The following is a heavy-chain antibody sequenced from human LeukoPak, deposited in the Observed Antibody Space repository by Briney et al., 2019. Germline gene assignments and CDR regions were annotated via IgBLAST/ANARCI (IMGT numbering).Heavy chain of an antibody. Sequence: PSETLSLTCTVSGGSISRSSYYWGWIRQTPGMGLEWIGSVSYSGNTDYNPSLKSRVTISVDTSKNQFSLKLSSVTAADTAVYYCARDGEVLSSSWFWFDPWGQGTLVTVSS. V-gene: IGHV4-39*07. CDR1: GGSISRSSYY. D-gene: IGHD6-13*01. CDR2: VSYSGNT. CDR3: ARDGEVLSSSWFWFDP. J-gene: IGHJ5*02.